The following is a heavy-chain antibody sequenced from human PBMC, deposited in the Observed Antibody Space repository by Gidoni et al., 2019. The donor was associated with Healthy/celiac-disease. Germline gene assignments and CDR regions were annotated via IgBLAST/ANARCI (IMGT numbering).Heavy chain of an antibody. J-gene: IGHJ4*02. CDR2: ISSSSSTI. CDR1: GFTFSSYS. V-gene: IGHV3-48*02. D-gene: IGHD1-26*01. CDR3: VSPRTYSGSYYLRGPLGY. Sequence: EVQLVESGGGLVQPGGSLRLSCAASGFTFSSYSMNWVRQAPGKGLEWVSYISSSSSTIYYADSVKGRFTISRDNAKNSLYLQMNSLRDEDTAVYYCVSPRTYSGSYYLRGPLGYWGQGTLVTVSS.